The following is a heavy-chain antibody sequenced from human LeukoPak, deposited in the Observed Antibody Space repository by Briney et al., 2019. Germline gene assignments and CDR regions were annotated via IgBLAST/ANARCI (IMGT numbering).Heavy chain of an antibody. D-gene: IGHD5-24*01. CDR1: GFTFSSYG. V-gene: IGHV3-30*02. Sequence: GGSLRLSCAASGFTFSSYGMHWVRRAPGKGLEWVAFIRYDGSNKYYADSVKGRFTISRDNSKNTLYLQMNSLRAEDTAVYYCAKDYGQMAGPLPTDYWGQGTLVTVSS. CDR3: AKDYGQMAGPLPTDY. CDR2: IRYDGSNK. J-gene: IGHJ4*02.